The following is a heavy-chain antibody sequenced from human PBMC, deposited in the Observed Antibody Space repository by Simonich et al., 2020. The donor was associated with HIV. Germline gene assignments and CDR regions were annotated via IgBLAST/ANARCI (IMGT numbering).Heavy chain of an antibody. J-gene: IGHJ4*02. D-gene: IGHD3-10*01. V-gene: IGHV1-24*01. CDR2: FDPEDGET. CDR1: GYTLTELS. CDR3: ATDLTSRDYYGSGSYLDY. Sequence: QVQLVQSGAEVKKPGASVKVSCKVSGYTLTELSMHWVRQAPGKGLEWMGVFDPEDGETNYAQKFQGRVTVTEDTSTDTAYMELSSLRSEDTAVYYCATDLTSRDYYGSGSYLDYWGQGTLVTVSS.